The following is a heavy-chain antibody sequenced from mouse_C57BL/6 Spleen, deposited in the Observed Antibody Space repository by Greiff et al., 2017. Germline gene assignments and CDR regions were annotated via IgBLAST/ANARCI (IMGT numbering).Heavy chain of an antibody. V-gene: IGHV1-69*01. CDR1: GYTFTSYW. J-gene: IGHJ2*01. CDR2: IDPSDSYT. Sequence: VQLQQPGAELVMPGASVKLSCKASGYTFTSYWMHWVKQRPGQGLEWIGEIDPSDSYTNYNQKFKGKSTLTVDKSSSTAYMQLSCLTSEDSAVYYCARSAAQATMVYWGQGTTLTVSS. CDR3: ARSAAQATMVY. D-gene: IGHD3-2*02.